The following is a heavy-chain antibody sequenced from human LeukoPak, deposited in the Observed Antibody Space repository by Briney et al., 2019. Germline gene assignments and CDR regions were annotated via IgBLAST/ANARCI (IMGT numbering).Heavy chain of an antibody. V-gene: IGHV3-33*01. CDR3: ARDLAMKGRLAAEYYFDY. CDR2: IWYDGSNK. Sequence: TGGSLRLSCAASGFTLSSYGMHWVRQAPGKGLEWVAVIWYDGSNKYYADSVKGRFTISRDNSKNTLYLQMNSLRAEDTAVYYCARDLAMKGRLAAEYYFDYWGQGTLVTVSS. CDR1: GFTLSSYG. J-gene: IGHJ4*02. D-gene: IGHD6-13*01.